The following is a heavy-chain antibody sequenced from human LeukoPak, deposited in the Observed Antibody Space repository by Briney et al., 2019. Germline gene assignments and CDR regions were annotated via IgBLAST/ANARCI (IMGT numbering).Heavy chain of an antibody. J-gene: IGHJ4*02. V-gene: IGHV4-31*03. D-gene: IGHD2-15*01. CDR2: IYYSRST. CDR3: ARDDCSGGSCYSDY. CDR1: GGPISSGGYY. Sequence: SETLSLTCTVSGGPISSGGYYWSWIRQHPGKGLEWIGYIYYSRSTYYNPSLKSRVTISVDTSKNQFSLKLSSVTAADTAVYYCARDDCSGGSCYSDYWGQGTLVTVSS.